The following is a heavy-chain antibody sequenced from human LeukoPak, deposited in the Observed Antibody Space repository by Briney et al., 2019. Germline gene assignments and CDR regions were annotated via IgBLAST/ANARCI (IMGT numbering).Heavy chain of an antibody. CDR2: FRPNCGTA. J-gene: IGHJ4*02. CDR3: ATSPSSGWYPDY. V-gene: IGHV1-69*01. Sequence: SAKVSCKASGGTFSGYAIRWVRHSPGPGLEWKWGFRPNCGTANYAQKFHGRVQSTADESTSTAYMELSSLRSEDTAVYYCATSPSSGWYPDYWGQGTLVTVSS. CDR1: GGTFSGYA. D-gene: IGHD6-19*01.